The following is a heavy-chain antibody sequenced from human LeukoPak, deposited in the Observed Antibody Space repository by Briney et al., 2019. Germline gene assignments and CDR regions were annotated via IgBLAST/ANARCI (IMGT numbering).Heavy chain of an antibody. Sequence: EGSLRLSCAASGFTFSNFWMHWVRQAPGKGLEWVANIKQDGSEKYYVDSVKGRFTISRDNANNSLYLQMNSLRAEDTAMYYCARETDGFDYWGQGTLVTVSS. V-gene: IGHV3-7*04. J-gene: IGHJ4*02. D-gene: IGHD2-21*02. CDR2: IKQDGSEK. CDR3: ARETDGFDY. CDR1: GFTFSNFW.